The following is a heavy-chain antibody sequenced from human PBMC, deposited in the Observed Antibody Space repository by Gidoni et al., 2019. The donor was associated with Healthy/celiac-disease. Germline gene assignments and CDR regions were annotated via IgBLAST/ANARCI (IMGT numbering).Heavy chain of an antibody. J-gene: IGHJ1*01. CDR2: ISYDGSNK. V-gene: IGHV3-30*18. CDR3: AKEAYGDYGGYFQH. D-gene: IGHD4-17*01. Sequence: QVQLVVSGGGVVQPGRSLRLSCAASGFPFSIYGMPWVRQAPGKGLEWVAVISYDGSNKYYADSVKGRFTISRDNSKNTLYLQMNSLRAEDTAVYYCAKEAYGDYGGYFQHWGQGTLVTVSS. CDR1: GFPFSIYG.